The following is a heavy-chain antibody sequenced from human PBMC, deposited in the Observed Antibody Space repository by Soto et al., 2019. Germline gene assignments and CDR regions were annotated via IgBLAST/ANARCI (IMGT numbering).Heavy chain of an antibody. V-gene: IGHV3-30-3*01. Sequence: GGSLRLSCAASGFTFSSYAMHWVRQAPGKGLEWVAVISYDGSNKYYADSVKGRFTISRDNSKNTLYLQMNSLRAEDTAVYYCAGXPYCSGGSCHLGDAFDIWGQGTMVTVSS. CDR1: GFTFSSYA. CDR2: ISYDGSNK. J-gene: IGHJ3*02. D-gene: IGHD2-15*01. CDR3: AGXPYCSGGSCHLGDAFDI.